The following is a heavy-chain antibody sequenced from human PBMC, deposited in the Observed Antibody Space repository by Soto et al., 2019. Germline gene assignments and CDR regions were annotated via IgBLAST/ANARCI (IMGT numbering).Heavy chain of an antibody. CDR2: IYHSGST. J-gene: IGHJ5*02. V-gene: IGHV4-4*02. CDR3: ARHFSPTMVRGGHNWFDP. Sequence: PSETLSLTCAVSGGSISSSNWWSWVRQPPGKGLEWIGEIYHSGSTNYNPSLKSRVTISVDTSKNQFSLKLSSVTAADTAVYYCARHFSPTMVRGGHNWFDPWGQGTLVTVSS. CDR1: GGSISSSNW. D-gene: IGHD3-10*01.